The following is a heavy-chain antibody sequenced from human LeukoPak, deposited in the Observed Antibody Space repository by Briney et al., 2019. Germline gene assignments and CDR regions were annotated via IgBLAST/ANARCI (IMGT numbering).Heavy chain of an antibody. D-gene: IGHD1-26*01. CDR1: GGSISSYY. CDR3: ATLIGYSNWFDP. V-gene: IGHV4-59*01. Sequence: SETLSLTCTVSGGSISSYYWSWIRQPAGKGLEWIGYIYYSGSTNYNPSLKSRVTISVDTSKNQFSLRLSSVTAADTAVYYCATLIGYSNWFDPWGQGTLVTVSS. CDR2: IYYSGST. J-gene: IGHJ5*02.